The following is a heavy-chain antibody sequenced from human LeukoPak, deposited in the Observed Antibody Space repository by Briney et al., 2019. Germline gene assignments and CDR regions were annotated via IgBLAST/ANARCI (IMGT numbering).Heavy chain of an antibody. CDR3: ARVGGYGDYYYYFDY. Sequence: GASVKVSCKASGYTFTGYYMHWVRQAPGQGLEWMGWINPNSGGTNYAQKFQGRVTMTRNTSISTAYMELSSLRSEDTAVYYCARVGGYGDYYYYFDYWGQGTLVTVSS. CDR2: INPNSGGT. V-gene: IGHV1-2*02. D-gene: IGHD4-17*01. CDR1: GYTFTGYY. J-gene: IGHJ4*02.